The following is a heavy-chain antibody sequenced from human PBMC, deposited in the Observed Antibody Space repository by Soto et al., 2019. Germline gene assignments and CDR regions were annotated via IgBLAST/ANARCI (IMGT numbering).Heavy chain of an antibody. Sequence: GGSLRLSCAASGFTFSSYAMSWVRQAPGKGLEWVSGISGSGGSTDYAGSVKGRFTISRDNSKNTLYLQMDSLTADDTAAYYCAKVVTPGQLKVSAIRHYSHYRGQAVQVTGSS. CDR1: GFTFSSYA. CDR3: AKVVTPGQLKVSAIRHYSHY. CDR2: ISGSGGST. J-gene: IGHJ4*02. D-gene: IGHD2-8*01. V-gene: IGHV3-23*01.